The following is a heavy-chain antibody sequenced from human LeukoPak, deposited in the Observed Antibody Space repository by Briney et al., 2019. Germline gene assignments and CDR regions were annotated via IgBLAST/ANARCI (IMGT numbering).Heavy chain of an antibody. CDR2: IWYDGSNK. CDR1: GFTFSSYG. Sequence: GGSLRLSCAASGFTFSSYGMHWVRQAPGKGLEWVAVIWYDGSNKYYADSVKGRFTISRDNSKNMLYLQMNSLRAEDTAVYYCASALDYYDNRDIVYWGQGSLVTVSS. V-gene: IGHV3-33*01. D-gene: IGHD3-22*01. CDR3: ASALDYYDNRDIVY. J-gene: IGHJ4*02.